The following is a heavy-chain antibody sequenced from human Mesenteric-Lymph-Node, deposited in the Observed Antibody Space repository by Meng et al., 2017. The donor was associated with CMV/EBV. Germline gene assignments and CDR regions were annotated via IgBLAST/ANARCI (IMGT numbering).Heavy chain of an antibody. CDR3: ARGGTSLPFGARQNTLDH. CDR2: ISQSGST. V-gene: IGHV4-34*01. D-gene: IGHD3-10*01. Sequence: SLRDYYRSSLRQTPGEGLEWIGEISQSGSTSYHPALQSRVTLSLAGAKKHLSLRLRSVTAADAAVYYCARGGTSLPFGARQNTLDHWGQGILVTVSS. J-gene: IGHJ4*02. CDR1: SLRDYY.